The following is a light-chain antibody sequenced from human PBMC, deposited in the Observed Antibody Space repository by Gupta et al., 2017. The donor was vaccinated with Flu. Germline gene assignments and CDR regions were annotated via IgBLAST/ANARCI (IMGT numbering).Light chain of an antibody. CDR3: STYTSTNTFYV. CDR2: DVS. J-gene: IGLJ1*01. Sequence: QSALTQPASVSESPGQSITISCTGTRSDDGRSHYVSWYQQHPGKTPKLVIYDVSNRPSGVASRFSGSKSGNTASLTISGLEAEDESDYYCSTYTSTNTFYVFGTGTKVTVL. V-gene: IGLV2-14*01. CDR1: RSDDGRSHY.